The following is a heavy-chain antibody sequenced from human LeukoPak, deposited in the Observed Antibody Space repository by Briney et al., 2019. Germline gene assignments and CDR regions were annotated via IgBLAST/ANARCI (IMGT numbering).Heavy chain of an antibody. Sequence: SVKVSCKASGGTFSSYAISWVRQAPGQGLEWMGGIIPIFGTANYAQKFQGRVTITADESTSTAYMELSSLRSEDTAVYYCARDANYHVNSDYYDAFDIWGQGTMVTVSS. CDR1: GGTFSSYA. D-gene: IGHD3-22*01. J-gene: IGHJ3*02. CDR3: ARDANYHVNSDYYDAFDI. CDR2: IIPIFGTA. V-gene: IGHV1-69*13.